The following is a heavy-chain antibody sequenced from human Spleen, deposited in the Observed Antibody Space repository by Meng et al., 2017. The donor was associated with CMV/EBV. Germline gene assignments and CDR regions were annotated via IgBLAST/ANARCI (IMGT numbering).Heavy chain of an antibody. D-gene: IGHD1-26*01. CDR2: IYYSGST. V-gene: IGHV4-61*01. J-gene: IGHJ5*02. CDR1: GGSVSSGSYY. CDR3: ARATTVSSGSYPNWFGP. Sequence: SETLSLTCTVSGGSVSSGSYYWSWIRQPPGKGLEWIGYIYYSGSTNYNPSLKSRVTISVDTSKNQFSLKLSSVTAADTAGYYCARATTVSSGSYPNWFGPWGQGTLVTVSS.